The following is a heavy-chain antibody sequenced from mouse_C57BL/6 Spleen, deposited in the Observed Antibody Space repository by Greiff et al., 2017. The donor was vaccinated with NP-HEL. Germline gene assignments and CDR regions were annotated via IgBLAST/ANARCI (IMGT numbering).Heavy chain of an antibody. V-gene: IGHV1-82*01. CDR1: GYAFSSSW. J-gene: IGHJ2*01. CDR2: IYPGDGDT. CDR3: ARGGFAY. Sequence: QVQLKESGPELVKPGASVKISCKASGYAFSSSWMNWVKQRPGKGLEWIGRIYPGDGDTNYNGKFKGKATLTADKSSSTAYMQLSSLTSEDSAVYFCARGGFAYWGQGTTLTVSS.